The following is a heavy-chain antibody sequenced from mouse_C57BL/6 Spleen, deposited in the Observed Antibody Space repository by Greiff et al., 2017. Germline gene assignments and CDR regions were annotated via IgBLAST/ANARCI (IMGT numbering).Heavy chain of an antibody. CDR2: IYPGDGDT. J-gene: IGHJ1*03. CDR3: AREGGSSYRYFDD. Sequence: QVQLQQSGPELVKPGASVKISCKASGYAFSSSWMNWVKQRPGKGLEWIGRIYPGDGDTNYNGKFKGKATLTADKSSSTAYMQLSSLTSEDSAVYFCAREGGSSYRYFDDWGTGTTVTVSS. CDR1: GYAFSSSW. D-gene: IGHD1-1*01. V-gene: IGHV1-82*01.